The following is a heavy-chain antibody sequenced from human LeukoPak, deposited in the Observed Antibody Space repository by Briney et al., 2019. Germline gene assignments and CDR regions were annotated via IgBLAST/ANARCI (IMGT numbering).Heavy chain of an antibody. CDR1: GGSFSGYY. D-gene: IGHD6-19*01. CDR2: INHSGST. Sequence: SETLSLTCAVYGGSFSGYYWSWIRQPPGKGLEWIGEINHSGSTNYNPSLKSRVTISVDTSKNQFSLKLSSVTAADTAVYYCASSSGWYEGGIDYWGQGTLVTVSS. CDR3: ASSSGWYEGGIDY. V-gene: IGHV4-34*01. J-gene: IGHJ4*02.